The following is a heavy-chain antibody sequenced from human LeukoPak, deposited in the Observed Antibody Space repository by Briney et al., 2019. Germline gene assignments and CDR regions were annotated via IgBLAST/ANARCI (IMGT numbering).Heavy chain of an antibody. CDR2: ISSSGHTI. D-gene: IGHD3-10*01. J-gene: IGHJ4*02. V-gene: IGHV3-11*04. Sequence: GGSLRLSCAASGFTFSDHYMTWIRQAPGKGLEWISYISSSGHTIYYADSVKGRFTISRDNAKNSLFLQMNSLRAEDTAVYYCARDPPRKWFGDPTGYWGQGTLVTVSS. CDR1: GFTFSDHY. CDR3: ARDPPRKWFGDPTGY.